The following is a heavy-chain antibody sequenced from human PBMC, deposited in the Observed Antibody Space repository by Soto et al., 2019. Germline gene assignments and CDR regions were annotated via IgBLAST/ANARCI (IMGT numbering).Heavy chain of an antibody. Sequence: SETLSLTCGVSGGTVASSHRWSWVRQSPGGGLEWIGNVYHTGDTNFNPSLQSRATISVDKSNNQFSLRLNSLTAADTAVYFCAREIVTAGGNNYFDPWGPGTLVTVSS. D-gene: IGHD2-21*02. CDR3: AREIVTAGGNNYFDP. V-gene: IGHV4-4*02. J-gene: IGHJ5*02. CDR1: GGTVASSHR. CDR2: VYHTGDT.